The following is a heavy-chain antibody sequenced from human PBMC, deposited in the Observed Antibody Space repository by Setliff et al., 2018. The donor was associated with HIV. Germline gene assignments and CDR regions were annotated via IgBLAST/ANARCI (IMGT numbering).Heavy chain of an antibody. V-gene: IGHV1-69*05. Sequence: GASVKVSCKASGGTFSSYAISWVRQAPGQGLEWMGGIIPIFGTANYAQKFQGRVTITTDESTSTAYMELSSLRSEDTAVYYCAVLQVGATVDYWGQGTLGTAPQ. CDR2: IIPIFGTA. D-gene: IGHD1-26*01. CDR3: AVLQVGATVDY. J-gene: IGHJ4*02. CDR1: GGTFSSYA.